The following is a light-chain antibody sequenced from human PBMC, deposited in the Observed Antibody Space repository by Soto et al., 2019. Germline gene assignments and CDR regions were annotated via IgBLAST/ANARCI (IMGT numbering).Light chain of an antibody. J-gene: IGKJ5*01. CDR2: DAF. Sequence: PGERATLSCRASLSVSVYLDWYQQKPGQAXXLXXXDAFNRATGIPARFSGSGSGTDFTLTISSLEPEDFAVYYCQQRQYWPPITFGQGTRLEIK. CDR3: QQRQYWPPIT. CDR1: LSVSVY. V-gene: IGKV3-11*01.